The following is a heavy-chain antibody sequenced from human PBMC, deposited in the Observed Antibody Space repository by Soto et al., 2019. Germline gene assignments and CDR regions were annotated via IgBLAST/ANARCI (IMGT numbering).Heavy chain of an antibody. CDR1: GFTFSSYS. CDR2: ISSSSSTM. Sequence: EVQLVESGGGLVQPGGSLRLSCAASGFTFSSYSMNWVRQAPGKGLEWDSYISSSSSTMYYADSVKGRFTISRDNAKNSLYLQMNSLRDEDTAVYYCARDPYSSSWFNSDYWGQGTLVTVSS. CDR3: ARDPYSSSWFNSDY. J-gene: IGHJ4*02. D-gene: IGHD6-13*01. V-gene: IGHV3-48*02.